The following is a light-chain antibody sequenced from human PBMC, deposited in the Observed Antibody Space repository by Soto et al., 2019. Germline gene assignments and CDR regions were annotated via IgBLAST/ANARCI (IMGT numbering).Light chain of an antibody. Sequence: TVLTQSPGTLSLSPGERATLSCRASQSVSSSYLAWYQQKPGQAPRLLIYRTSNRATGIPDRFSGSGSGTDFTLTISRLEPEDFAVYWCQQYNSSPRTFGQGTKVDTK. CDR3: QQYNSSPRT. CDR1: QSVSSSY. J-gene: IGKJ1*01. CDR2: RTS. V-gene: IGKV3-20*01.